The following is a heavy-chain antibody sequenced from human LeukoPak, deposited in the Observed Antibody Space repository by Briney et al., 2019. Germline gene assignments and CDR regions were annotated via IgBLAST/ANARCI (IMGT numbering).Heavy chain of an antibody. CDR3: ARRVGVALDY. CDR2: IYHSGST. V-gene: IGHV4-38-2*02. CDR1: GYSISSGHY. Sequence: SETLSLTCTVSGYSISSGHYWGWIRQPPGKGLEWIGSIYHSGSTYYNPSLKSRVTISVDTSKNQFSLKLSSVTAADTAVYYCARRVGVALDYWGQGTLVTVSS. J-gene: IGHJ4*02. D-gene: IGHD2-21*01.